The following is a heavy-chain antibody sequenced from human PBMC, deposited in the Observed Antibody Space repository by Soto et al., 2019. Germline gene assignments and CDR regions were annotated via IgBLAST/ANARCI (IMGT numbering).Heavy chain of an antibody. CDR2: IYYSGST. V-gene: IGHV4-39*01. J-gene: IGHJ5*02. CDR3: ARHQRGSSWTLNWFDP. CDR1: SGSISSSSYY. Sequence: SETLSLTCTVSSGSISSSSYYWGWIRQPPGKGLEWIGSIYYSGSTYYNPSLKSRVTISVDTSKNQFSLKLSSVTAADTAVYYCARHQRGSSWTLNWFDPWGQGTLVTVSS. D-gene: IGHD6-13*01.